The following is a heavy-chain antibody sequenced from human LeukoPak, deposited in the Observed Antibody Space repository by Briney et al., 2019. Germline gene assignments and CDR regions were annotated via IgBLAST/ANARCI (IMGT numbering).Heavy chain of an antibody. Sequence: PWASVKVSCKASGYTFTSYYMHWVRQAPGQGLEWMGGIIPIFGTANYAQKFQGRVTITADESTSTAYMELSSLRSEDTAVYYCARGGRTYYDSSGYDDYWGQGTLVTVPS. J-gene: IGHJ4*02. V-gene: IGHV1-69*13. CDR3: ARGGRTYYDSSGYDDY. D-gene: IGHD3-22*01. CDR2: IIPIFGTA. CDR1: GYTFTSYY.